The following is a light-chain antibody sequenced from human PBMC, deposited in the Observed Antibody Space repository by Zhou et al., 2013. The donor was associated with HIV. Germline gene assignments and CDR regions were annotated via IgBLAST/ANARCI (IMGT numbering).Light chain of an antibody. CDR1: HDVKTH. Sequence: VSASTGDRVTITCRASHDVKTHVAWYQQKPGKAPRLLISSASSLQPEVPSRFSGSGSGTNFTFFISCLQSEDFAIYFCHQYYTLPLTFGGGTMV. CDR2: SAS. J-gene: IGKJ4*01. V-gene: IGKV1-8*01. CDR3: HQYYTLPLT.